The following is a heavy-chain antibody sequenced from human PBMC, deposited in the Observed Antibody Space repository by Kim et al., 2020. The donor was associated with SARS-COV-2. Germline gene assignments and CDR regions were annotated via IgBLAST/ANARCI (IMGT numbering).Heavy chain of an antibody. J-gene: IGHJ4*02. CDR3: ARDGPRFELDY. CDR2: IYYSGST. Sequence: SETLSLTCTVSGGSISSGGYYWSWIRQHPGKGLEWIGYIYYSGSTYYNPSLKSRVTISVDTSKNQFSLKLSSVTAADTAVYYCARDGPRFELDYWGQGTLVTVSS. D-gene: IGHD3-16*01. V-gene: IGHV4-31*03. CDR1: GGSISSGGYY.